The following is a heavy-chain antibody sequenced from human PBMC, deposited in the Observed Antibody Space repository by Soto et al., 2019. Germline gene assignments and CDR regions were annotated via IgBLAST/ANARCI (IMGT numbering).Heavy chain of an antibody. CDR1: GGSIRSSNW. CDR3: ARIAAAGTNFAY. Sequence: QVQLQESGPGLVKPSGTLSLTCAVSGGSIRSSNWWSWVRQPPGKGLEWIGEIYHSGSTNYTPSLKIRSTISVDKATIQFSLTPSSVTGADTAVYYCARIAAAGTNFAYWGQGTLVTFSS. D-gene: IGHD6-13*01. J-gene: IGHJ4*02. CDR2: IYHSGST. V-gene: IGHV4-4*02.